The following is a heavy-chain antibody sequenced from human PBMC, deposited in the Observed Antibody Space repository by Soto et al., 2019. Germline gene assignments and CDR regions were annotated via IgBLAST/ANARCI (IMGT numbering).Heavy chain of an antibody. V-gene: IGHV4-31*03. CDR1: GGSISSGGYY. CDR3: ARDLGVCGGGGCFLDTPCAFDT. Sequence: SETLSLTCTVSGGSISSGGYYWSWIRQHPGKGLEWIGYIYYSGSTYYNPSLKSRVTISVDTSKNQFSLKLSSVTAADTAGYYCARDLGVCGGGGCFLDTPCAFDTWGQGKMVT. D-gene: IGHD2-15*01. CDR2: IYYSGST. J-gene: IGHJ3*02.